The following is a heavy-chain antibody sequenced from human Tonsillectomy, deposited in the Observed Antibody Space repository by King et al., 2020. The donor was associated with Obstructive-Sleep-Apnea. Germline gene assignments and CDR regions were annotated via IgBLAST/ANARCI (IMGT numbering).Heavy chain of an antibody. CDR1: GYTFTNYG. D-gene: IGHD3-10*01. Sequence: QLVQSGAEVKEPGASVKVSCKASGYTFTNYGFSLLRQAPGQCLEWMGLISAYNCNTNYAQKLQGRVTMTTDTSTSTAYMELRSLRSDDTAMYYCASSTLWFGGIGFDYWGQGTLVTVSS. V-gene: IGHV1-18*01. J-gene: IGHJ4*02. CDR3: ASSTLWFGGIGFDY. CDR2: ISAYNCNT.